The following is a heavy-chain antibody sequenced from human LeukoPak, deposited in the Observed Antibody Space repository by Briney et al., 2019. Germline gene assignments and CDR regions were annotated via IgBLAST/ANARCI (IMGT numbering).Heavy chain of an antibody. Sequence: SVKVSCKASGGTFSSYAISWVRQAPGQGLEWMGGIIPIFGTANYAQKFQGRVTITTDESTSTACMELSSLRSEDTAVYYCARALISYSSGPGVGAFDIWGQGTMVTVSS. J-gene: IGHJ3*02. CDR2: IIPIFGTA. CDR3: ARALISYSSGPGVGAFDI. V-gene: IGHV1-69*05. CDR1: GGTFSSYA. D-gene: IGHD6-19*01.